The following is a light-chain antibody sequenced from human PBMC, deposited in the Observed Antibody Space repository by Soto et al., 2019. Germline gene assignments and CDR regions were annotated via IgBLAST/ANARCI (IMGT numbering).Light chain of an antibody. CDR2: EGT. J-gene: IGLJ1*01. CDR3: ISFTSRHIYV. Sequence: QSALTQPASVSGSPGQSITISCAGTSSDVGSFNLVSWYQQYPGKAPKLMIYEGTKRPSGVSNRFSGSKSDNTASLTISGLQAEDEADYYCISFTSRHIYVFGTGTKLTVL. V-gene: IGLV2-14*02. CDR1: SSDVGSFNL.